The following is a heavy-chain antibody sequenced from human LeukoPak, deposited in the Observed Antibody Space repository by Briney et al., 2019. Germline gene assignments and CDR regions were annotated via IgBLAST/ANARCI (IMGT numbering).Heavy chain of an antibody. CDR1: GYKFTNYW. D-gene: IGHD6-25*01. V-gene: IGHV5-51*01. CDR2: IFLADSDT. CDR3: ATHEVTAAAGTEFDS. J-gene: IGHJ4*02. Sequence: KSGESLKISCQASGYKFTNYWIGWVRQMPGKGLEWMGVIFLADSDTRYSPSFEGQVTTSADKSIYTAYLQWSSLQTSDTAIYYCATHEVTAAAGTEFDSWGQGTLVTVSS.